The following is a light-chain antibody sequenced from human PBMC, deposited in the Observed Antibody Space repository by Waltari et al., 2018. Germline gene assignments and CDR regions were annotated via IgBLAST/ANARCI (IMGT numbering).Light chain of an antibody. V-gene: IGLV4-69*01. CDR1: SGHSTYA. CDR2: LNNDGSH. CDR3: QTWGSGFQV. J-gene: IGLJ1*01. Sequence: QPVLTQSPSASASLGASVKLTCTLSSGHSTYAIAWHQQQPEKGLRYLMKLNNDGSHIKGNGIPDRFLGSSSGAERYLTISSLHSEDEGDYYCQTWGSGFQVFGPGTKVTVL.